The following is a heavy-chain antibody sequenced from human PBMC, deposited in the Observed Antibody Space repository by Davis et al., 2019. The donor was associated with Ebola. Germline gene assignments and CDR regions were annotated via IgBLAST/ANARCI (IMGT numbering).Heavy chain of an antibody. J-gene: IGHJ4*02. CDR1: GFTFSSYA. D-gene: IGHD3-10*01. Sequence: GGSLRLSCAASGFTFSSYAMHWVRQAPGKGLEWVAVIWYDGSNKYYADSVKGRFTISRDNSKNTLYLQMNSLRAEDTAVYYCAREGLGSDRYFDYWGQGTLVTVSS. CDR3: AREGLGSDRYFDY. CDR2: IWYDGSNK. V-gene: IGHV3-33*08.